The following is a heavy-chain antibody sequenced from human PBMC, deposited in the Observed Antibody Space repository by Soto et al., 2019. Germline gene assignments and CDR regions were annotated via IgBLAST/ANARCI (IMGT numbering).Heavy chain of an antibody. CDR3: ARRIDYDILTGTIDY. Sequence: PGGSLRLSCSASGFPFSNYAMSWVRQAPGKGLEWVSAISRSGGSPYYADSVRGRFTVSRDNSKHTLYLQMNSLRAEDTAVYYCARRIDYDILTGTIDYWGQGTLVTVSS. J-gene: IGHJ4*02. CDR2: ISRSGGSP. D-gene: IGHD3-9*01. CDR1: GFPFSNYA. V-gene: IGHV3-23*01.